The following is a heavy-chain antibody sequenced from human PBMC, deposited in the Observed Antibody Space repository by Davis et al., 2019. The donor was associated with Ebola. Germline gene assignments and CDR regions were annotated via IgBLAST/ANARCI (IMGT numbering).Heavy chain of an antibody. J-gene: IGHJ3*02. Sequence: KVSCKGSGYRFISYWIGWVRQMPGKGLEWMGIIYPGDSDTRYSPSFQGQVTISADKSITTAYLQWSSLKASDTAMYYCARPGTAGTVDGFDIWGQGTMVTVSS. CDR2: IYPGDSDT. CDR3: ARPGTAGTVDGFDI. D-gene: IGHD1-1*01. CDR1: GYRFISYW. V-gene: IGHV5-51*01.